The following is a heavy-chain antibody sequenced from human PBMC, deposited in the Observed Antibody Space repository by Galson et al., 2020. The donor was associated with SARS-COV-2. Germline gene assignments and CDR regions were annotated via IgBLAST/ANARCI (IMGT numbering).Heavy chain of an antibody. CDR3: ARSRRDWLSKKYNWFDP. CDR1: GDSVSSNSAA. J-gene: IGHJ5*02. Sequence: SQTLSLTCAISGDSVSSNSAAWNWIRQSPSRGLEWLGRTYYRSKWYNDYAVSVKSRITINPDTSKNQFSLQLNSVTPEDTAVYYCARSRRDWLSKKYNWFDPWGQGTLVTVSS. D-gene: IGHD3-9*01. CDR2: TYYRSKWYN. V-gene: IGHV6-1*01.